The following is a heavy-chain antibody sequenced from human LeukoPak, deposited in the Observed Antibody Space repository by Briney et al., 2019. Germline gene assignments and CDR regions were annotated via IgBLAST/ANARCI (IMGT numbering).Heavy chain of an antibody. CDR3: ARGEQQLVVLTYYYGMDV. CDR1: GGTFSSYA. J-gene: IGHJ6*02. D-gene: IGHD6-13*01. CDR2: IIPILGIA. Sequence: ASVKVSCKASGGTFSSYAISWVRQAPGQGVEWMGRIIPILGIANYAQKFQGRVTITADKSTSTAYMELSSLRSEDTAVYYCARGEQQLVVLTYYYGMDVWGQGTTVTVSS. V-gene: IGHV1-69*04.